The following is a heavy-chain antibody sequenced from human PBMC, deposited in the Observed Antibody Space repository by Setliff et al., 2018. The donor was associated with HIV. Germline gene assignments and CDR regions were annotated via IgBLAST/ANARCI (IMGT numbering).Heavy chain of an antibody. CDR2: INAGNGDT. V-gene: IGHV1-3*01. Sequence: ASVKVSCKASGYTFTNYAMHWVRQAPGQRLEWMGWINAGNGDTKYSQKFQGRVTFTWDTSASTAYMELSSLRSEDTALYYCARDSGDDYSDYYYYGMDVWGQGTTSPSP. D-gene: IGHD4-4*01. CDR3: ARDSGDDYSDYYYYGMDV. J-gene: IGHJ6*02. CDR1: GYTFTNYA.